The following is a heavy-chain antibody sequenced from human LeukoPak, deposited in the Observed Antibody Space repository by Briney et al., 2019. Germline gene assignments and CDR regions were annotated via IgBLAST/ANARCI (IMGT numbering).Heavy chain of an antibody. D-gene: IGHD6-13*01. J-gene: IGHJ5*02. CDR1: GFTFSSYA. V-gene: IGHV3-23*01. CDR2: ISGSGGST. Sequence: GGSLRLSCAASGFTFSSYAMSWVRHAPGKGLEWASAISGSGGSTYYADSVKGRFTISRDNSKNTLYLQMNSLRAEDTAVYYCAKDIAAAGRYNWFDPWGQGTLVTVSS. CDR3: AKDIAAAGRYNWFDP.